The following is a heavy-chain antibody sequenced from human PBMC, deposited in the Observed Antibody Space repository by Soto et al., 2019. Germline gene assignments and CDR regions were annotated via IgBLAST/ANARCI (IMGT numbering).Heavy chain of an antibody. CDR1: GYTFTSYG. V-gene: IGHV1-18*01. CDR3: ARSSRGGELEGGSVNWFDP. Sequence: QVQLVQSGAEVKKPGASVKVSCKASGYTFTSYGISWVRQAPGQGLEWMGWISAYNGNTNYAQKLQGRVTMTTDTSTSTAYMELRSLRSDDTAVYCCARSSRGGELEGGSVNWFDPWGQGTLVTVSS. J-gene: IGHJ5*02. CDR2: ISAYNGNT. D-gene: IGHD1-1*01.